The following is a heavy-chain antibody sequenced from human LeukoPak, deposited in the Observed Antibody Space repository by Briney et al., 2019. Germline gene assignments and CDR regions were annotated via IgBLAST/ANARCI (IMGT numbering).Heavy chain of an antibody. CDR1: GFTFSSYA. CDR2: ISGSGGST. CDR3: AKEDSYGTVGY. D-gene: IGHD4-17*01. J-gene: IGHJ4*02. V-gene: IGHV3-23*01. Sequence: PGGSLRLSCAASGFTFSSYAMSWVRQAPGKGLEWVSVISGSGGSTYYPDSVKSRFTISTDNSKNTLYLQMISLRAEDTAVYYCAKEDSYGTVGYWGQGTLVTVSS.